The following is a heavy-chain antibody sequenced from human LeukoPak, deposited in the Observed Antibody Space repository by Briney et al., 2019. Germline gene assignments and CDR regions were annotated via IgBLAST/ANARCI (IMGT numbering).Heavy chain of an antibody. CDR2: ISSTSIYT. V-gene: IGHV3-11*06. CDR3: ARGSGDFDS. D-gene: IGHD2-15*01. J-gene: IGHJ4*02. Sequence: GGSLRLSCTASGFIFNDYYMSWIRQAPGKGPEWLSYISSTSIYTNYADSVKGRFTISRDDANNSLLLQMNSLRAEDTAVYYCARGSGDFDSWGQGTLVTVSS. CDR1: GFIFNDYY.